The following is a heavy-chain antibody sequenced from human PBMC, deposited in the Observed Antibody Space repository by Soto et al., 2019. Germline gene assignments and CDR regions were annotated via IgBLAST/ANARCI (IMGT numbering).Heavy chain of an antibody. Sequence: PGGSLRLSCAASGFTFSSYEMNWVRQAPGKGLEWVSYISSSGSTIYYADSVKGRFTISRDNAKNSLYLQMNSLRAEDTAVYYCARDQLGDSSGYYQKTFDYWGQGTLVTVSS. J-gene: IGHJ4*02. D-gene: IGHD3-22*01. CDR1: GFTFSSYE. CDR2: ISSSGSTI. CDR3: ARDQLGDSSGYYQKTFDY. V-gene: IGHV3-48*03.